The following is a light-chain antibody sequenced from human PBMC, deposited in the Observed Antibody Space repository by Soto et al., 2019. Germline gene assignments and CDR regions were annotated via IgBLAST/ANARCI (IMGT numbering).Light chain of an antibody. J-gene: IGKJ4*01. CDR3: QQRSNWPLT. Sequence: EIVLTQSPATLSLSPGERATLSCRASQSVSSYLAWYQQKPGQAPRLLIYVASNRATGIPARFSGSGSGTDFTLTISSLEPEDFAVYSCQQRSNWPLTFGGGNKVEIK. CDR1: QSVSSY. V-gene: IGKV3-11*01. CDR2: VAS.